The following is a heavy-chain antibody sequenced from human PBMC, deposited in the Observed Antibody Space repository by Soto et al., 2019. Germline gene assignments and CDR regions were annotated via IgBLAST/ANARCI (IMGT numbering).Heavy chain of an antibody. D-gene: IGHD3-9*01. CDR1: GYTFTSYG. CDR2: ISAYNANT. Sequence: ASVKVSCKASGYTFTSYGISWVRQAPGQGLEWMGWISAYNANTNYAQKLQGRVTMTTDTSTSTAYMELRSLRSDDTAVYYCARDFGAYYDILTGYYMDPDAFDIWGQGTMVTVSS. CDR3: ARDFGAYYDILTGYYMDPDAFDI. V-gene: IGHV1-18*01. J-gene: IGHJ3*02.